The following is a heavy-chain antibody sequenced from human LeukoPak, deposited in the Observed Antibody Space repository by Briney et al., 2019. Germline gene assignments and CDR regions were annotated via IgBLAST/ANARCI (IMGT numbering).Heavy chain of an antibody. CDR2: IIPIFDTA. D-gene: IGHD3-10*01. J-gene: IGHJ5*02. CDR3: ARDSGTTGEVKFDP. Sequence: SVEVSCKASGGTFSSYAIIWVRQAPGQGLEWMGGIIPIFDTANYAQKFQGRVTITADESTSTAYMELSSLRSEDTAVYYCARDSGTTGEVKFDPWGPGTLVTVSS. V-gene: IGHV1-69*13. CDR1: GGTFSSYA.